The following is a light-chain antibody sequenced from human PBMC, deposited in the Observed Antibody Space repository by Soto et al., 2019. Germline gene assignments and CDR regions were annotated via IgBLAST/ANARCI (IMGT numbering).Light chain of an antibody. Sequence: EPLMTQSPANLSVSPGERATLSCRASQSVNNNLAWYQQKLGQAPRVLIYGASTRATGIPARFTGSGSGTEFILTITSLQSEDSAVYYCQEYNTWPWTFGQGTKVDIK. CDR3: QEYNTWPWT. CDR2: GAS. J-gene: IGKJ1*01. CDR1: QSVNNN. V-gene: IGKV3-15*01.